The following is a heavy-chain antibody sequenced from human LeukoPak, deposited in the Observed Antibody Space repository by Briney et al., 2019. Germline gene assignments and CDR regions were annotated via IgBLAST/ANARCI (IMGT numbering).Heavy chain of an antibody. D-gene: IGHD2-21*02. Sequence: GGSLRLSCAASGFTFDDYAMHWVRQAPGKGLEWVSLISGDGGSTYYADSVKGRFTSSRDNSKNSLYLQMNSLRTEDTALYYCAKSTMVTRFPYGMDVWGQGTTVTVSS. CDR1: GFTFDDYA. J-gene: IGHJ6*02. CDR3: AKSTMVTRFPYGMDV. CDR2: ISGDGGST. V-gene: IGHV3-43*02.